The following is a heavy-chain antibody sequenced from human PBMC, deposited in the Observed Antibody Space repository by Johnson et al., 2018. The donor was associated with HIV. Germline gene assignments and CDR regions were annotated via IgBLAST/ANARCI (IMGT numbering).Heavy chain of an antibody. D-gene: IGHD3-22*01. V-gene: IGHV3-30*04. CDR2: ISYDGSNK. Sequence: QMQLVESGGGVVQPGRSLRLSCAASGFTFSSYAMHWVRQAPGKGLEWVAVISYDGSNKYYADSVKGRFTISRDNSKNTLYLQMNSLRLEDTAVYYCARDRAIVVAYDAFDIWGQGTMVTVSS. J-gene: IGHJ3*02. CDR3: ARDRAIVVAYDAFDI. CDR1: GFTFSSYA.